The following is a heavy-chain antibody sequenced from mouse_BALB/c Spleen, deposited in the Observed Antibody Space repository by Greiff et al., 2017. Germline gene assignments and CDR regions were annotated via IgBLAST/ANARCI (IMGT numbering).Heavy chain of an antibody. Sequence: EVQLVESGGGLVQPKGSLKLSCAASGFTFNTYAMHWVCQAPGKGLEWVARIRSKSNNYATYYADSVKDRFTISRDDSQSMLYLQMNNLKTEDTAMYYCVREGFAYWGQGTLVTVSA. CDR3: VREGFAY. CDR1: GFTFNTYA. CDR2: IRSKSNNYAT. V-gene: IGHV10-3*03. J-gene: IGHJ3*01.